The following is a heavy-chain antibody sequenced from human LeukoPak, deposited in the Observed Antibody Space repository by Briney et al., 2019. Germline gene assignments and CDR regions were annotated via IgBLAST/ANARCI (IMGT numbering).Heavy chain of an antibody. CDR3: ARGQGGGGMDV. V-gene: IGHV4-30-4*01. CDR1: GGSISSGGYY. J-gene: IGHJ6*02. D-gene: IGHD3-16*01. Sequence: PSETLSLTCTVSGGSISSGGYYWSWVRQPPGKGLEWIGYLHYSGSIYYNPSLKSRVTISVDTSKNQFSLKLSSVTAADTAVYYCARGQGGGGMDVWGQGTTVTVSS. CDR2: LHYSGSI.